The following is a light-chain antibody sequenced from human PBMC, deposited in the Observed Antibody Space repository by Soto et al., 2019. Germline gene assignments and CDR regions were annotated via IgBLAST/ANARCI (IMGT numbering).Light chain of an antibody. CDR3: QQYNNWPRT. V-gene: IGKV3-15*01. CDR1: HSVSSLY. J-gene: IGKJ1*01. Sequence: EIVLTQSPGILSLSPGERATLSCRASHSVSSLYLAWYQQKPGQAPRLLIYGASTRATGIPARFSGSGSGTEFTLTISSLQSEDFAVYYCQQYNNWPRTFGQGTKVDIK. CDR2: GAS.